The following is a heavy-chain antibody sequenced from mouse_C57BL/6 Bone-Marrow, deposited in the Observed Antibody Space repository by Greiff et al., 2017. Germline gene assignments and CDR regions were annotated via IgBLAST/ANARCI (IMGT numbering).Heavy chain of an antibody. D-gene: IGHD2-3*01. CDR3: AAGRWLPLSAMDY. V-gene: IGHV1-64*01. CDR2: IHPNSGST. CDR1: GYTFTSYW. Sequence: VPLQQSGAELVKPGASVKLSCKASGYTFTSYWMHWVKQRPGQGLEWIGMIHPNSGSTNYNEKFKSKATLTVDKSSSTAYMQLSSLTSEDSAVYYWAAGRWLPLSAMDYWGQGTSVTVSS. J-gene: IGHJ4*01.